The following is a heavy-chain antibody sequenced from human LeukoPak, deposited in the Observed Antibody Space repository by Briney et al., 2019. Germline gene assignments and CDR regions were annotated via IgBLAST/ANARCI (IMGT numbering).Heavy chain of an antibody. CDR2: ISSSSSYI. Sequence: GGSLRLSCAASGFTFSSYSMNWVRQAPGKGLEWVSSISSSSSYIYYADSVKGRFTISRDNAKNSLYLQMNSPRAEDTAVYCCARDPHSSSWYDFDYWGQGTLVTVSS. CDR3: ARDPHSSSWYDFDY. J-gene: IGHJ4*02. CDR1: GFTFSSYS. V-gene: IGHV3-21*01. D-gene: IGHD6-13*01.